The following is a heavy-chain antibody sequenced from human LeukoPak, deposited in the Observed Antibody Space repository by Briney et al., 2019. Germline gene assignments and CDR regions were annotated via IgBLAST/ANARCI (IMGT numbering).Heavy chain of an antibody. CDR1: GYTFTSYD. V-gene: IGHV7-4-1*02. CDR3: ARGAWFGELLTPNWFDP. CDR2: INTHTGNP. D-gene: IGHD3-10*01. Sequence: ASVKVSCKASGYTFTSYDINWVRQATGQGLEWMGWINTHTGNPTYAQGFTGRFVFSLDTSVSTAYLQISSLKAEDTAVYYCARGAWFGELLTPNWFDPWGQGTLVTVSS. J-gene: IGHJ5*02.